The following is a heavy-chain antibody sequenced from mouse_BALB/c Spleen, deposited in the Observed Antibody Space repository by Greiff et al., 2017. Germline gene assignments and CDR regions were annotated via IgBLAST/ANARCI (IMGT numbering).Heavy chain of an antibody. D-gene: IGHD2-2*01. Sequence: EVKLVESGTVLARPGASVKMSCKASGYTFTSYWMHWVKQRPGQGLEWIGAIYPGNSDTSYNQKFKGKAKLTAVTSTSTAYMELSSLTNEDSAVYYCTRTFGYVWYFDVWGAGTTVTVSS. CDR3: TRTFGYVWYFDV. CDR1: GYTFTSYW. J-gene: IGHJ1*01. V-gene: IGHV1-5*01. CDR2: IYPGNSDT.